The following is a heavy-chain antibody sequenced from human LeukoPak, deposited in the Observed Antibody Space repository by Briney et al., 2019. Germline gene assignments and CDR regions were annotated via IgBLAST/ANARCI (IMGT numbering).Heavy chain of an antibody. CDR1: GGITSSYY. CDR2: IYYSGNT. D-gene: IGHD5-12*01. J-gene: IGHJ2*01. Sequence: SETLSLTCSVSGGITSSYYWGWLRQPPGKGLEWIGSIYYSGNTNYNSSLRGRVTISLDTSQNQFSLKLSSVTAADTAVYYCARQYSDYDSRGDFDLWGRGTLVTVSS. V-gene: IGHV4-59*01. CDR3: ARQYSDYDSRGDFDL.